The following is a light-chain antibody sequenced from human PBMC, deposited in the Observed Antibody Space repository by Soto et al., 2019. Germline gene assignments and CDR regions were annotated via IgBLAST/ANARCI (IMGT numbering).Light chain of an antibody. V-gene: IGKV1-39*01. Sequence: DIQMTQSPSSLSAFVGDRVTITCRASQSISSYLNWYQQKPGKAPKLLIYAASSLESGVPSRFSGSGSGTDFSLTINRLQPEDFTTYYCQQSYSTPWTFGQGTKVEIK. CDR3: QQSYSTPWT. J-gene: IGKJ1*01. CDR2: AAS. CDR1: QSISSY.